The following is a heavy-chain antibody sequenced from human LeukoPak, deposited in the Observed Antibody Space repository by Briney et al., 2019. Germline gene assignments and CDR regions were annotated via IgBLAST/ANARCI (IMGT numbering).Heavy chain of an antibody. CDR2: ISAGSGNT. J-gene: IGHJ4*02. Sequence: ASVKVSSKASGYTFTNFATHWVRQAPGQRLEWMGWISAGSGNTKYSQKLQGRVTITRDTSASTAYMELYSLRSEDTAVYYCARDYGYSLLFYWGQGTLVTVSS. CDR1: GYTFTNFA. CDR3: ARDYGYSLLFY. V-gene: IGHV1-3*01. D-gene: IGHD5-18*01.